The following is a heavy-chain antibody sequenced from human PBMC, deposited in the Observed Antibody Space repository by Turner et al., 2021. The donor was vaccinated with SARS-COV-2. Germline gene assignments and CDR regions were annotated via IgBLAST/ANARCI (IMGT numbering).Heavy chain of an antibody. J-gene: IGHJ4*02. Sequence: EVQLVESGGGLVQPGGSRRLSCAASGFTFSSYDMHWVRQATGKGLEWVSVIGTAGDTYYPGSVKGRFTISRENAKNSLYLQMNTLRAGDTAVYYCARANYDSSGYYCYFDYWGQGTLVTVSS. CDR2: IGTAGDT. V-gene: IGHV3-13*04. D-gene: IGHD3-22*01. CDR1: GFTFSSYD. CDR3: ARANYDSSGYYCYFDY.